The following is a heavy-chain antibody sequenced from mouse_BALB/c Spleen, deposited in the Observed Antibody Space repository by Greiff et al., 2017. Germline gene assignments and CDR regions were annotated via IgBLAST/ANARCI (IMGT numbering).Heavy chain of an antibody. Sequence: EVQLVESGPGLVKPSQSLSLTCTVTGYSITSDYAWNWIRQFPGNKLEWMGYISYSGSTSYNPSLKSRISITRDTSKNQFFLQLNSVTTEDTATYYCARDGAYYFDDWGQGTTLTVSS. CDR2: ISYSGST. CDR3: ARDGAYYFDD. V-gene: IGHV3-2*02. J-gene: IGHJ2*01. CDR1: GYSITSDYA.